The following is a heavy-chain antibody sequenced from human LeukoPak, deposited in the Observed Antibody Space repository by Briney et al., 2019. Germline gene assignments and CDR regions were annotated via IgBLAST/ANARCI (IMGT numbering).Heavy chain of an antibody. Sequence: GGSLRLSCAASGFTFSTYNMNWVRQAPGKGLEWVSSISSGSSYMYYADSVKGRFTISRDNAKSSLYLQMNSLRAEDTAVYYCTHPDYWGQGTLVTVSS. J-gene: IGHJ4*02. CDR2: ISSGSSYM. CDR3: THPDY. CDR1: GFTFSTYN. V-gene: IGHV3-21*01.